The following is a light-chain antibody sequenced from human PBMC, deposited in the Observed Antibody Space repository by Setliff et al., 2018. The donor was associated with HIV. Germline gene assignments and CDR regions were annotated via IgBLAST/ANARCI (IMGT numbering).Light chain of an antibody. CDR2: EVG. CDR3: CSYTSSTTLV. V-gene: IGLV2-14*01. J-gene: IGLJ1*01. Sequence: QSVLTQPASVSGSPGQSITISCTGTSSDVGGYDYVSWYQQHPGKVPKLMLYEVGNRSSGVSNRFSGSKSGNTASLTISGLQAEDEADYYCCSYTSSTTLVFGTGTKVTVL. CDR1: SSDVGGYDY.